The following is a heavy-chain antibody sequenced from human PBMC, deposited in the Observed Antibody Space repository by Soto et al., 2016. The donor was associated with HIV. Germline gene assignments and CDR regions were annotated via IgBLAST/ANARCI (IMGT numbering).Heavy chain of an antibody. J-gene: IGHJ5*02. CDR2: IRSKANNYAT. Sequence: EVQLVESGGGLVQPGGSLKLSCAASGFTFSGSAMHWVRQASGKGLEWVGRIRSKANNYATAYAASVKGRFTISRDDSKNTAYLQMDSLKTEDTAVYYCTEARYYCSGGSCPHGFDPWGQGTLVTVSS. CDR1: GFTFSGSA. D-gene: IGHD2-15*01. CDR3: TEARYYCSGGSCPHGFDP. V-gene: IGHV3-73*01.